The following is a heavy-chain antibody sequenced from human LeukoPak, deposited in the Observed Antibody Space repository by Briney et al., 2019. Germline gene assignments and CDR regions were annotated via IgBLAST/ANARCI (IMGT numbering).Heavy chain of an antibody. CDR3: ARDLSVGSMDV. Sequence: PGGSLRLSCAASGFSFSTYGFHWVRQAPAKGLEWVTLIGYDGTTKYYADSVKGRFTISRDISKNTVFVQMNSLRAEDTAVYYCARDLSVGSMDVCGRRTTVTVSS. V-gene: IGHV3-33*01. CDR1: GFSFSTYG. D-gene: IGHD7-27*01. CDR2: IGYDGTTK. J-gene: IGHJ6*02.